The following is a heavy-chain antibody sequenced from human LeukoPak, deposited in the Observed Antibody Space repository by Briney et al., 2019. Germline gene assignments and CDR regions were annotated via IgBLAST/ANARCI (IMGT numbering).Heavy chain of an antibody. V-gene: IGHV4-38-2*01. CDR2: IYHSGST. D-gene: IGHD3-22*01. J-gene: IGHJ2*01. CDR1: GYSISSGYY. CDR3: ARAVHRTQIVVVITRPYWYFDL. Sequence: SETLSLTCAVSGYSISSGYYWGWIRQPPGKGLGWIGSIYHSGSTYYNPSLKSRVTISVDTSKNQFSLKLSSVTAADTAVYYCARAVHRTQIVVVITRPYWYFDLWGRGTLVTVSS.